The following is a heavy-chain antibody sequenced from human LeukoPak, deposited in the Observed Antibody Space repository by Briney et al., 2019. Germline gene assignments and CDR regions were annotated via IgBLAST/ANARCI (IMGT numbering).Heavy chain of an antibody. J-gene: IGHJ3*02. CDR1: GDSLSSYY. CDR2: IYYSGST. V-gene: IGHV4-59*08. D-gene: IGHD6-13*01. Sequence: SETLSLTCTVSGDSLSSYYRTWIRHPPGNGLEWIGYIYYSGSTTYNPSLRSRVTISVDTSNNQFSLKLSSVTAAGTAVYYCARHRDGTNWYNAFDIWGQGTMVTVSS. CDR3: ARHRDGTNWYNAFDI.